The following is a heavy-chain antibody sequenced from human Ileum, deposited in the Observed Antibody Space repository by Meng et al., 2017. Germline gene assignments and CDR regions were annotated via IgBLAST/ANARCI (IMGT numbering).Heavy chain of an antibody. J-gene: IGHJ4*02. CDR2: SYYGRRH. D-gene: IGHD6-13*01. V-gene: IGHV4-39*07. CDR3: AREEADGNLGGY. Sequence: QDGVLGLCVSVATRFSSWCVSCESLSSRIIHCGVIRQPQAEGLELIWSSYYGRRHYYHPSLKGRVSSAIDSSKKQLSLSLTSVTAADTAKYYCAREEADGNLGGYWGQGMLVTVSS. CDR1: CESLSSRIIH.